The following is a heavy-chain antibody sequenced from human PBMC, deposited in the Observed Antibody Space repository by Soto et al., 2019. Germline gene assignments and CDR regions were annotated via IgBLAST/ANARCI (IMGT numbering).Heavy chain of an antibody. D-gene: IGHD6-6*01. CDR3: AKDRQLVDLYFDY. CDR2: ISGSGGST. Sequence: GGSLRLSYAASGFTFSSYAMSWVRQAPGKGLEWVSAISGSGGSTYYAASVKGRFTISRDNSKNTLYLQMNSLRAEDTAVYYCAKDRQLVDLYFDYWGQGTLVTVSS. J-gene: IGHJ4*02. V-gene: IGHV3-23*01. CDR1: GFTFSSYA.